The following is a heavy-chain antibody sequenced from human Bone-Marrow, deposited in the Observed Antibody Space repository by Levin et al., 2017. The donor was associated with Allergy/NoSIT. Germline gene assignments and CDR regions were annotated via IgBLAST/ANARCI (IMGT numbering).Heavy chain of an antibody. Sequence: GGSLRLSCAASGFTYSDYAMTWFRQAPGKGLEWVGSIRGNGYPGRREFAASVKGRFNISRDDFKNIVYLPMNNLNPGDTAFYYSSSEPNSRTFDFWGQGTLVSVSS. CDR3: SSEPNSRTFDF. CDR1: GFTYSDYA. V-gene: IGHV3-49*03. J-gene: IGHJ4*02. CDR2: IRGNGYPGRR. D-gene: IGHD1-14*01.